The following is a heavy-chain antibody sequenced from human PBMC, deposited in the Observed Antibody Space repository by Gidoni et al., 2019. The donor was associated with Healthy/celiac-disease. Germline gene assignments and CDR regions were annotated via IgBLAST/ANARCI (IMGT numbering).Heavy chain of an antibody. J-gene: IGHJ4*02. CDR1: GGSISSSSYY. CDR2: IYYSGST. CDR3: ARDPITIFGVVILYYFDY. Sequence: QLQLQESGPGLVKPSETLSLTCTVSGGSISSSSYYWGWIRQPPGKGLEWFGSIYYSGSTYYNPSLKSRVTISVDTSKNQFSLKLSSVTAADTAVYYCARDPITIFGVVILYYFDYWGQGTLVTVSS. D-gene: IGHD3-3*01. V-gene: IGHV4-39*07.